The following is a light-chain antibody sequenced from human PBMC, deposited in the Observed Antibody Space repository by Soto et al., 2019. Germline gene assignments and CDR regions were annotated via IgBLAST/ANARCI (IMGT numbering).Light chain of an antibody. CDR3: QQYNNWPRT. CDR1: QSVSSN. Sequence: ERVLTPVVAALSVYQGERATLSCRASQSVSSNLAWYQQKPGQAPRLLIYGASTRATGIPARFSGSGSGTEFTLTISSLQSEDFAVYYCQQYNNWPRTFGQGTKVDIK. J-gene: IGKJ1*01. V-gene: IGKV3-15*01. CDR2: GAS.